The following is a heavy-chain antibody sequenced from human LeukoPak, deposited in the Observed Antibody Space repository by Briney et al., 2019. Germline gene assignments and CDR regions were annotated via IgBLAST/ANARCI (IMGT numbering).Heavy chain of an antibody. D-gene: IGHD2-2*01. J-gene: IGHJ4*02. V-gene: IGHV1-8*01. CDR3: ARVSRRYCSSTSCYFGY. Sequence: GASVKVSCKASGYTFTSYDINWVRQATGQGLEWMGWMNPNSGNTGYAQKFQGRVTMTRNTSISTAYTELSSLRSEDTAVYYCARVSRRYCSSTSCYFGYWGQGTLVTVSS. CDR1: GYTFTSYD. CDR2: MNPNSGNT.